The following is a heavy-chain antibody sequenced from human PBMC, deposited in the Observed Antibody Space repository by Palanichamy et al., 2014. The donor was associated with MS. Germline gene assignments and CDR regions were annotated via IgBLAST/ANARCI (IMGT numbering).Heavy chain of an antibody. V-gene: IGHV3-48*01. D-gene: IGHD4-17*01. CDR2: IDSSSSTT. CDR1: GFTFSSYN. J-gene: IGHJ4*02. CDR3: ARDTRIITVKYYFDY. Sequence: EVQLVESGGGMVQPGGSLRLSCAASGFTFSSYNMNWVRQAPGKGLEWLSYIDSSSSTTYYADSVKGRFTISRDNAKDSLYLQMNSLRAGDTAVYYCARDTRIITVKYYFDYWGQGTLVTVSS.